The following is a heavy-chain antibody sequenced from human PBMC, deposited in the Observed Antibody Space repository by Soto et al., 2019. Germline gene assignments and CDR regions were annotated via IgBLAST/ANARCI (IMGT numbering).Heavy chain of an antibody. Sequence: PSETLSLTCAVSGGSISSGGYSWSWIRQPPGKGLEWIGYIYRSGSTYYNPSLKSRVTISVDRSKNQFSLKLSSVTAADTAVYYCARGGRSYDFWSGYYTTRYYYYGMDVWGQGTTVTVSS. CDR1: GGSISSGGYS. D-gene: IGHD3-3*01. CDR3: ARGGRSYDFWSGYYTTRYYYYGMDV. J-gene: IGHJ6*02. V-gene: IGHV4-30-2*01. CDR2: IYRSGST.